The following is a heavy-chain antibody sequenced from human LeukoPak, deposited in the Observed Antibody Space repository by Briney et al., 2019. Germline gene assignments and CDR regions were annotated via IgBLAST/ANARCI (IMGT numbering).Heavy chain of an antibody. CDR1: GYTFSTYS. V-gene: IGHV3-48*02. CDR2: ISSSSTAI. J-gene: IGHJ4*02. D-gene: IGHD3-9*01. CDR3: ARDFSLRYFDPFDY. Sequence: GGSLRLSCAASGYTFSTYSINWVRQAPGKGLEWVSYISSSSTAIYYADSVKGRFTISRDNAKNSLYLQMNSLRDEDTAIYYCARDFSLRYFDPFDYWGQGTLVTVSS.